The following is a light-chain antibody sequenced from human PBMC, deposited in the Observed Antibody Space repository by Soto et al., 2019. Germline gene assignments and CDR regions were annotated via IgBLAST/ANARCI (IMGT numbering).Light chain of an antibody. V-gene: IGKV3-11*01. Sequence: EIVLTQSPATLSLSPGERATLSCRASQSVSSYLAWYQQKPGQAPRLLIYDASNRATGIPARFSGSGSGTDFTLTISSLEPEDFAVYSCQQRRHWPWTFGQGTKVEIK. CDR1: QSVSSY. CDR2: DAS. J-gene: IGKJ1*01. CDR3: QQRRHWPWT.